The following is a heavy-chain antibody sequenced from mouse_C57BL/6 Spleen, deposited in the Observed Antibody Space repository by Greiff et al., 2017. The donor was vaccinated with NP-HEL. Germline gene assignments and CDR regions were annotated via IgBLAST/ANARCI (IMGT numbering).Heavy chain of an antibody. CDR2: ISYDGSN. D-gene: IGHD2-4*01. CDR3: ARFYDYDGAWFAY. J-gene: IGHJ3*01. V-gene: IGHV3-6*01. Sequence: VQLKQSGPGLVKPSQSLSLTCSVTGYSITSGYYWNWIRQFPGNKLEWMGYISYDGSNNYNPSLKNRISITRDTSKNQFFLKLNSVTTEDTATYYCARFYDYDGAWFAYWGQGTLVTVSA. CDR1: GYSITSGYY.